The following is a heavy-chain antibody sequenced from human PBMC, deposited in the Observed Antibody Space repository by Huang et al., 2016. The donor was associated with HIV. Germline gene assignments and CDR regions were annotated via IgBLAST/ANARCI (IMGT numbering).Heavy chain of an antibody. CDR2: VYCRGST. J-gene: IGHJ4*02. V-gene: IGHV4-30-4*08. D-gene: IGHD2-15*01. CDR3: ARDERGHYCSGGSCYPH. CDR1: GGSLSSGDYY. Sequence: QVHLQESGPGLVKPSQTLSLTCPVSGGSLSSGDYYWTWLRQAPGRGLGWMGYVYCRGSTYYNPYVKSRINISADTSKNQCALKMSAVTAADTAVYYCARDERGHYCSGGSCYPHWGQGILVIVSS.